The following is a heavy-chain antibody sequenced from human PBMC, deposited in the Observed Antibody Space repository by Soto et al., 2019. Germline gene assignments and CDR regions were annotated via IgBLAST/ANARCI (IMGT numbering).Heavy chain of an antibody. CDR1: GGSISGYY. Sequence: QVQLQESGPGLVKSSETLSLTCTVSGGSISGYYWSWIRQPAGKGLEWIGRLYTMGSTNYNPSLQSRVTMSVYTSKNEFSLKVSSVTAADTAVYFCARVRDYGLGTNRHYYGMDVWGQGTTVTVSS. V-gene: IGHV4-4*07. J-gene: IGHJ6*02. D-gene: IGHD3-10*01. CDR3: ARVRDYGLGTNRHYYGMDV. CDR2: LYTMGST.